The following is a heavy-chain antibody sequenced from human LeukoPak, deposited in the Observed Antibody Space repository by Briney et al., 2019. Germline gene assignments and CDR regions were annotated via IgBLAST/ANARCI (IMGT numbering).Heavy chain of an antibody. Sequence: GGSLRLSYAASGFTFSSYAMSWVRQAPGKGLESVSAISGSGGSTYYADSVKGRFTISRDNSKNTLYLQMNSLRAEDTAVYYCAKRYCSGGSCYMGFDYWGQGTLVTVSS. CDR2: ISGSGGST. V-gene: IGHV3-23*01. D-gene: IGHD2-15*01. CDR3: AKRYCSGGSCYMGFDY. J-gene: IGHJ4*02. CDR1: GFTFSSYA.